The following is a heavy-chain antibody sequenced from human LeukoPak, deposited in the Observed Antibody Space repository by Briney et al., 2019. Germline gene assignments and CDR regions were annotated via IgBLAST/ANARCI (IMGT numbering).Heavy chain of an antibody. V-gene: IGHV1-18*01. CDR1: GYTFTSYG. J-gene: IGHJ4*02. CDR3: ASSPNPTVLLY. CDR2: ISAYNGNT. D-gene: IGHD4-17*01. Sequence: ASVKVSCKASGYTFTSYGISWVRQAPGQGLEWMGWISAYNGNTNYAQKLQGRVTMTTDTSTSTAYMELRSLRSEDTAVYYCASSPNPTVLLYWGQGTLVTVSS.